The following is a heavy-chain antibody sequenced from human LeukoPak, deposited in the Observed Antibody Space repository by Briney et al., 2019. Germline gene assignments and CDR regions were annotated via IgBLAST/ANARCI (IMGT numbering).Heavy chain of an antibody. CDR1: GGSISSYY. J-gene: IGHJ6*02. Sequence: SETLSLTCTVSGGSISSYYWSWIRQPPGKGLEWIGYIYYSGSTNYNPSLKSRVTISVDTSKNQFSLKLSSVTAADTAVYYCARDRSYPYYGMDVWGQGTTVTVSS. CDR2: IYYSGST. V-gene: IGHV4-59*01. CDR3: ARDRSYPYYGMDV. D-gene: IGHD3-10*01.